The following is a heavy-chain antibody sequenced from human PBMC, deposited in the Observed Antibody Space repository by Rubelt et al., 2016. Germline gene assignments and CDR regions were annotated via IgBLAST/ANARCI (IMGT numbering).Heavy chain of an antibody. J-gene: IGHJ4*02. CDR3: ARGFGGGSPPN. Sequence: QVQLVQSGAEVKKPGASVKVSCKASAYTFTGYYMHWVRQAPGQGLEWMGWMNPNSGNAGDEQKFQGRVTMTRNTSISTAYMELSSLRSEDTAVYYCARGFGGGSPPNWCQGTLVTVSS. CDR2: MNPNSGNA. D-gene: IGHD2-15*01. CDR1: AYTFTGYY. V-gene: IGHV1-8*02.